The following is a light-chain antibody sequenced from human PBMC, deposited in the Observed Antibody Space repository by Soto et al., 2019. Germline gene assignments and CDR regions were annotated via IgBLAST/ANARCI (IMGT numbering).Light chain of an antibody. CDR3: QQHSTWPLT. CDR2: GAS. J-gene: IGKJ4*01. Sequence: VLTHSPGTLSLSPVGRATLSFRSSQSVSSSSAWYQQKPGPSPRLLIYGASNRATGIPARFSGSGSGTDFTLTISSLEPEDFAVYYCQQHSTWPLTGGRGTKGDIK. CDR1: QSVSSS. V-gene: IGKV3-11*01.